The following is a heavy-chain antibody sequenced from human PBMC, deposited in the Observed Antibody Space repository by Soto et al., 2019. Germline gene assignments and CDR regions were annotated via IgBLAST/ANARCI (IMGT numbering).Heavy chain of an antibody. V-gene: IGHV1-69*13. CDR3: ARDGDSSGYPTN. CDR2: IIPIFGTA. Sequence: SLKVSCKASGGTFSSYAISWVRQAPGQGLEWMGGIIPIFGTANYAQKFQGRVTITADESTSTAYMELSSLRSEDTAVYYCARDGDSSGYPTNWGQGTLVTVSS. D-gene: IGHD3-22*01. CDR1: GGTFSSYA. J-gene: IGHJ4*02.